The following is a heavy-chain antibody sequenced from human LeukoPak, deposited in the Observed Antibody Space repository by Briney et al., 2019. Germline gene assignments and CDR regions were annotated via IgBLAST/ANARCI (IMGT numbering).Heavy chain of an antibody. J-gene: IGHJ5*02. V-gene: IGHV4-39*07. Sequence: PSETLSLTCAVSGGSISSSSYYWGWIRQPPGKGLEWIGSIYYSGSTYYNPSLKSRVTISVDTSKKQFSLKLSSVTAAGTAVYYCARSFLDYYDSSGYYDPWGQGTLVTVSS. CDR3: ARSFLDYYDSSGYYDP. CDR2: IYYSGST. D-gene: IGHD3-22*01. CDR1: GGSISSSSYY.